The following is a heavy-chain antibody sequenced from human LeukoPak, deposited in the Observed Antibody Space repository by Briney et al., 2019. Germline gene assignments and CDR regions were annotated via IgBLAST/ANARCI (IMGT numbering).Heavy chain of an antibody. CDR1: AFTCSDYY. CDR3: ARGRPRGVAAPFDY. CDR2: ISSSSSYT. J-gene: IGHJ4*02. V-gene: IGHV3-11*05. Sequence: GESLRLSCAAPAFTCSDYYTSWIRQAPGKGLEWVSYISSSSSYTNHAASVKGRFTISRDNAKNSLYLQMTRLRADDTPVYYCARGRPRGVAAPFDYWGQGTLVTVSS. D-gene: IGHD3-10*01.